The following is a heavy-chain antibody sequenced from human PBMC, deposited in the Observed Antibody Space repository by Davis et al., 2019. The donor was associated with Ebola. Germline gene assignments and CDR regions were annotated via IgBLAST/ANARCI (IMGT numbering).Heavy chain of an antibody. Sequence: ASVQVSCKASGYTFTGYYMHWVRQAPGQGLEWMGWINPNSGGTNYAQKFQGRVTMTRDTSISTAYMELSRLRSDDTAVYYCARGGMMGYYYYYMDVWGKGTTVTVSS. D-gene: IGHD3-16*01. CDR1: GYTFTGYY. CDR2: INPNSGGT. J-gene: IGHJ6*03. CDR3: ARGGMMGYYYYYMDV. V-gene: IGHV1-2*02.